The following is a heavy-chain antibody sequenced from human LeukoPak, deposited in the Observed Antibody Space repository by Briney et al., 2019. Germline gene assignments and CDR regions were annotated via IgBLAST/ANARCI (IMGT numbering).Heavy chain of an antibody. Sequence: ASVKVSCKASGYTFTGYYMHRVRQAPGQGLEWMGWINPNSGGTNYAQKFQGRVTMTRDTSISTAYMELSRLRSDDTAVHYCARAPSLEPAYMDVWGKGTTVTVSS. CDR3: ARAPSLEPAYMDV. V-gene: IGHV1-2*02. D-gene: IGHD3-3*01. CDR2: INPNSGGT. CDR1: GYTFTGYY. J-gene: IGHJ6*03.